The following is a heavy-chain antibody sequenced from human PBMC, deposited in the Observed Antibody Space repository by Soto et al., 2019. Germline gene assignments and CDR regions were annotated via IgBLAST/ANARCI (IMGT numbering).Heavy chain of an antibody. J-gene: IGHJ4*02. D-gene: IGHD2-21*02. CDR1: GFTFRSHA. Sequence: GGSLRLSCAASGFTFRSHALTWARLAPGKGLEWVSAIDGSGDSTYYADSVKGRFTISRDNSKNTLYLQMNRLRVEDTAVYYCAKAITNRLRVVDYWGQGTLVTVSS. V-gene: IGHV3-23*01. CDR3: AKAITNRLRVVDY. CDR2: IDGSGDST.